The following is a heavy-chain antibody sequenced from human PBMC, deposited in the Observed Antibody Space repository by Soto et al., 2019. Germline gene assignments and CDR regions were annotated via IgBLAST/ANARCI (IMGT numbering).Heavy chain of an antibody. D-gene: IGHD3-3*01. CDR1: GLNFDDFA. Sequence: PGGSLRLSCVGTGLNFDDFAMHWVRQAPGKGLEWVSGITWNSRVLAYADSVKGRFTISRDNARNSLYLQMGSLRDEDTALYYCAKGRYDFWSPYYFDSWGQGTLVTVSS. CDR3: AKGRYDFWSPYYFDS. V-gene: IGHV3-9*01. J-gene: IGHJ4*02. CDR2: ITWNSRVL.